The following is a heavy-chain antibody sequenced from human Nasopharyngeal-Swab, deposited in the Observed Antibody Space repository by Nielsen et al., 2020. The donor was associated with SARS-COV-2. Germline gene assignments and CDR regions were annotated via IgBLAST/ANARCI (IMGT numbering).Heavy chain of an antibody. CDR1: GFTFSSYA. CDR3: AKDSLYYGSGSFQNWFDP. V-gene: IGHV3-23*01. D-gene: IGHD3-10*01. J-gene: IGHJ5*02. Sequence: GGSLRLSCAASGFTFSSYAMSWFRQAPGKGLEWVSAISGSGASTYYADSVKGRFPISRHNSKNPLYLEMNSLRADDTAIYYCAKDSLYYGSGSFQNWFDPWGQGTQVTVSS. CDR2: ISGSGAST.